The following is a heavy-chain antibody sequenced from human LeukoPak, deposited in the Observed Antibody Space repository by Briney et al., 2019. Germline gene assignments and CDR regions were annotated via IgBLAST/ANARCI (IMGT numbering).Heavy chain of an antibody. CDR2: IYYSGST. CDR3: ASIGYYYDSSGYHDY. D-gene: IGHD3-22*01. V-gene: IGHV4-61*01. CDR1: GGSVSSGSYY. J-gene: IGHJ4*02. Sequence: SETLSLTCTVSGGSVSSGSYYWSWIRQPPGKGLEWIGYIYYSGSTNYNPSLKSRVTISVGTSKNQFSLKLSSVTAADTAVYYCASIGYYYDSSGYHDYWGQGTLVTVSS.